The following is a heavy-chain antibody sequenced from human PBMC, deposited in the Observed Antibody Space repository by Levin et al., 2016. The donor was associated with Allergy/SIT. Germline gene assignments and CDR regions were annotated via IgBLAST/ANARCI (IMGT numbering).Heavy chain of an antibody. J-gene: IGHJ5*02. CDR3: ARLDNYYYGSGSYYLFDP. CDR2: IYYSGST. V-gene: IGHV4-39*01. Sequence: LRLSCTVSGGSISSSSYYWGWIRQPPGKGLEWIGSIYYSGSTYYNPSLKSRVTISVDTSKNQFSLKLSSVTAADTAVYYCARLDNYYYGSGSYYLFDPWGQGTLVTVSS. D-gene: IGHD3-10*01. CDR1: GGSISSSSYY.